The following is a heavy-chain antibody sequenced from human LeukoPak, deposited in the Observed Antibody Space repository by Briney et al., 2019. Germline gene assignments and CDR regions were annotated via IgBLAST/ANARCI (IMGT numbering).Heavy chain of an antibody. J-gene: IGHJ4*02. CDR3: AREFGYGAIDY. D-gene: IGHD4/OR15-4a*01. CDR1: GDSVSSNSAA. V-gene: IGHV6-1*01. Sequence: SQTLSLTCGISGDSVSSNSAAWNWIRQSASRGLEWLGRTYYRSKWYSEYAVSVKSRMNINADTSRNQFSLQFNSVTPEDTAVYYCAREFGYGAIDYWGQGTLVTVTS. CDR2: TYYRSKWYS.